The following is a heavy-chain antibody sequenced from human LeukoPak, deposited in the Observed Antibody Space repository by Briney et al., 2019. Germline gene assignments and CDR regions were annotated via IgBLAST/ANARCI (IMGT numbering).Heavy chain of an antibody. J-gene: IGHJ4*02. Sequence: PGGSLRLSCVGSGFTFSSYCIHWVRQVPGKGLVWVSRINGDGTSTTYADSVKGRFTISRDNGRNTLYLQMNSLRAEDTAVYYCARDQAYSFDYWGQGTLVTVSS. CDR1: GFTFSSYC. D-gene: IGHD4-11*01. CDR2: INGDGTST. CDR3: ARDQAYSFDY. V-gene: IGHV3-74*01.